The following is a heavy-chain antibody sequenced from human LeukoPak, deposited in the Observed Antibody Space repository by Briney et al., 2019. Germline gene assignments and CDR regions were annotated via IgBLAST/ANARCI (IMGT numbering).Heavy chain of an antibody. J-gene: IGHJ6*03. V-gene: IGHV4-38-2*02. CDR2: IYRSGST. Sequence: ASETLSLTCIVSGYSISSGYYWGWIRQPPGKGLEWIGTIYRSGSTYSNQSLRGRVTISVDTSKNQFSLKLSSVTAADTAVYYCARTGAGYYYYYMGVWGKGTTVTVSS. CDR1: GYSISSGYY. CDR3: ARTGAGYYYYYMGV. D-gene: IGHD1-26*01.